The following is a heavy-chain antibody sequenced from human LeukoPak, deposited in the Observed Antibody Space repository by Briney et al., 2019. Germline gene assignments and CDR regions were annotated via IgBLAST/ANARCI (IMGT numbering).Heavy chain of an antibody. D-gene: IGHD6-6*01. CDR3: ARGIAARLGRAFDI. V-gene: IGHV1-8*03. CDR2: MNPNSGNT. CDR1: GYTFTSYD. J-gene: IGHJ3*02. Sequence: GASVKVSCKASGYTFTSYDINWVRQATGQGLEWMGWMNPNSGNTGYAQKFQGRVTITRNTSISTAYMGLSSLRSEDTAVYYCARGIAARLGRAFDIWGQGTMVTVSS.